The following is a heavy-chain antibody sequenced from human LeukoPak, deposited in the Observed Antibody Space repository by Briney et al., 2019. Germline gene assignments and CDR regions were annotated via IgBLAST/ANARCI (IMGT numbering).Heavy chain of an antibody. CDR2: ISYDGSNK. J-gene: IGHJ4*02. CDR3: AREELQAPVVTTTPPFDY. V-gene: IGHV3-30-3*01. D-gene: IGHD2-21*02. Sequence: GGSLGLSCAASGFTFSSYAMHWVRQAPGKGLEWVAVISYDGSNKYYADSVKGRFTISRDNSKNTLYLQMNSLRAEDTAVYYCAREELQAPVVTTTPPFDYWGQGTLVTVSS. CDR1: GFTFSSYA.